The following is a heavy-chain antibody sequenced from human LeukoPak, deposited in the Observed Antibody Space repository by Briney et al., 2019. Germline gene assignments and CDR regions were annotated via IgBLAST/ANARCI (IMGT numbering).Heavy chain of an antibody. D-gene: IGHD3-10*01. J-gene: IGHJ4*02. V-gene: IGHV4-34*01. CDR3: ARVRGKRFDY. Sequence: SETLSLTCAVYGGSFSGYYWNWIRQPPGKGLEWIGEINHSGSTNYNPSLKSRVTVSLDTSKNQFSLKLSSVTAADTAVYYCARVRGKRFDYWGQGTLVTVSS. CDR2: INHSGST. CDR1: GGSFSGYY.